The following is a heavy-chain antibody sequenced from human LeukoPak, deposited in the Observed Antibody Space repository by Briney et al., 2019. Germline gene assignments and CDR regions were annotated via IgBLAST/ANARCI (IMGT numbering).Heavy chain of an antibody. V-gene: IGHV3-20*04. Sequence: PGGTLSFSGAASGFTFDDYGRGGVPQSQGKGWKWVSGINWDGSNKGYADSVKGRFTISRDNAKNSLYLQMNSLRAEDAALYYCARVDYSNYADYWGQGTLVTVSS. D-gene: IGHD4-11*01. CDR1: GFTFDDYG. CDR3: ARVDYSNYADY. CDR2: INWDGSNK. J-gene: IGHJ4*02.